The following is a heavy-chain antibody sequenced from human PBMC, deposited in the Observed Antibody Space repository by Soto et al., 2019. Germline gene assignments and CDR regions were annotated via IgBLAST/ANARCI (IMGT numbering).Heavy chain of an antibody. D-gene: IGHD3-22*01. CDR2: IYYSGST. CDR1: GGSISSYY. CDR3: ARRNYYDSSGFEAAPYNWFDP. V-gene: IGHV4-59*01. Sequence: ETLSLTCTVSGGSISSYYWSWIRQPPGKGLEWIGYIYYSGSTNYNPSLKSRVTISVDTSKNQFSLKLSSVTAADTAVYYCARRNYYDSSGFEAAPYNWFDPWGQGTLVTVSS. J-gene: IGHJ5*02.